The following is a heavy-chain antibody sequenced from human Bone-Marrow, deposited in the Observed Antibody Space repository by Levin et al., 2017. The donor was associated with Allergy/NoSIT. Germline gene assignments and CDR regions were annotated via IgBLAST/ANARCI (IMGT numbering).Heavy chain of an antibody. Sequence: ASVKVSCKASGYTFTSYGISWVRQAPGQGLEWMGWISAYNGNTNYAQKLQGRVTMTTDTSTSTAYMELRSLRSDDTAVYYCARGYSYGLYYYYGMDVWGQGTTVTVSS. CDR3: ARGYSYGLYYYYGMDV. CDR2: ISAYNGNT. J-gene: IGHJ6*02. V-gene: IGHV1-18*01. D-gene: IGHD5-18*01. CDR1: GYTFTSYG.